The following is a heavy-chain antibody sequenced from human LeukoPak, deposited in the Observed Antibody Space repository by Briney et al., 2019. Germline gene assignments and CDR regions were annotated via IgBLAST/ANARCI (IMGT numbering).Heavy chain of an antibody. D-gene: IGHD3-22*01. J-gene: IGHJ4*02. Sequence: GGSLRLSCAASGFSFSGYYMSWVRQAPGKGLEWVSAISGSGGSTYYADSVKGRFTISRDNSKNTLYLQMNSLRAEDTAVYYCAKVGLRIVVVITFFDYWGQGTLVTVSS. CDR2: ISGSGGST. CDR3: AKVGLRIVVVITFFDY. CDR1: GFSFSGYY. V-gene: IGHV3-23*01.